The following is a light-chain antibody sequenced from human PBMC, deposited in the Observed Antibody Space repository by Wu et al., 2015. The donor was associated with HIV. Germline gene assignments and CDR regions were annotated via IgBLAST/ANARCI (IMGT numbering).Light chain of an antibody. CDR1: QRLNND. CDR2: DAT. Sequence: VLTQSPATLYVSPGERATLSCRASQRLNNDLAWYQHRPGQAPRLLINDATNRATGIPVRFSGSGSGTDFTLTISSLEPEDSAVYYCQQRDIWPPYTFGQGTKLEI. CDR3: QQRDIWPPYT. V-gene: IGKV3-11*01. J-gene: IGKJ2*01.